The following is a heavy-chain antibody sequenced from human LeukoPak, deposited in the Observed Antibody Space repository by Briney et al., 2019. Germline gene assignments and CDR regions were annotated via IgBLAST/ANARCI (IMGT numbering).Heavy chain of an antibody. D-gene: IGHD3-22*01. CDR1: GGSISSYY. V-gene: IGHV4-4*07. CDR2: IYTSGST. Sequence: PSETLSLTCTVSGGSISSYYWSWIRQPAGKGLVWIGRIYTSGSTNYNPSLKSRVTMSVDTSKNQFPLKLRSVTAADTAVYYCAGKNYYDSSGSPFDYWGQGTLVTVSS. J-gene: IGHJ4*02. CDR3: AGKNYYDSSGSPFDY.